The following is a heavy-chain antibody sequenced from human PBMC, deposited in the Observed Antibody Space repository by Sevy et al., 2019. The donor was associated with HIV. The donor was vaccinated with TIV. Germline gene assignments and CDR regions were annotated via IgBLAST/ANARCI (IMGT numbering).Heavy chain of an antibody. CDR1: GYPFSSYG. D-gene: IGHD2-21*02. CDR2: ISADSGNS. CDR3: ARDVRGYGGNSIDY. Sequence: ASVKVSCKASGYPFSSYGISWVRQAPGQGLEWMGWISADSGNSNYAQNLQGRVTMTTDTSTSTAYLELRSLRFDDTAVYYCARDVRGYGGNSIDYWGQGTLVTVSS. J-gene: IGHJ4*02. V-gene: IGHV1-18*01.